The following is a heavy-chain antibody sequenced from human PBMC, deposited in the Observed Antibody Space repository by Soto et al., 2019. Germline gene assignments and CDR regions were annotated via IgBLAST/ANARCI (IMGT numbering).Heavy chain of an antibody. CDR2: IYYAGTT. CDR1: NGSISPNY. J-gene: IGHJ1*01. V-gene: IGHV4-59*08. D-gene: IGHD3-16*01. Sequence: SETLSLTCTVSNGSISPNYWSWIRQPPGKGLEWIGYIYYAGTTTYNPSLQSRVSISVDTSKNEVSLKLTSVTAADTAVYFCARLGAYFQAMDSWGQGTLVTVSS. CDR3: ARLGAYFQAMDS.